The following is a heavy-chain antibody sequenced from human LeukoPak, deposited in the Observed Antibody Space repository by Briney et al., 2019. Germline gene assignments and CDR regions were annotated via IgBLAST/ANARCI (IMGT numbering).Heavy chain of an antibody. Sequence: GGSLRLSCAASGLTFSKSALTWVRQAPGKGLEWVSVIGRSGGDIQYGDSGKGRFTISRDNSQNTLYLEMNSLRAEDTAVYYCAKYTPPTTVVTRYFDSWGQGTLVTVSS. J-gene: IGHJ4*02. V-gene: IGHV3-23*01. CDR1: GLTFSKSA. D-gene: IGHD4-23*01. CDR2: IGRSGGDI. CDR3: AKYTPPTTVVTRYFDS.